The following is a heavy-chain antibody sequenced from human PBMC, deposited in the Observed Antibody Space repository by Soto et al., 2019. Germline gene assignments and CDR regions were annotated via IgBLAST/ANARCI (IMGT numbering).Heavy chain of an antibody. J-gene: IGHJ6*02. Sequence: QVQLVESGGGVVQPGRSLRLSCAASGFTFSSYGMHWVRQAPGKGLEWVAVISYDGSNKYYADSVKARFTISRDNSKNTLYLQMNSLRAEDTAVYYCAFGYDKGGDYYYGMDVWGQGTTVTVSS. CDR1: GFTFSSYG. CDR3: AFGYDKGGDYYYGMDV. D-gene: IGHD5-12*01. CDR2: ISYDGSNK. V-gene: IGHV3-30*03.